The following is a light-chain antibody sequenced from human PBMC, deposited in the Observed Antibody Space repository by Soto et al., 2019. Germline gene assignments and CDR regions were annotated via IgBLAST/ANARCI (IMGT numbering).Light chain of an antibody. V-gene: IGKV1-5*01. J-gene: IGKJ1*01. CDR2: DAS. CDR1: QSISSW. Sequence: DIQMTQTPSTLSASVGDRVTITCRASQSISSWLAWDQQKPGKAPKLLIYDASSLESGVPSRFSGSGSRTEITLTISSRQPDDFATYYCQQYNSYPWTFGQKNKVEIK. CDR3: QQYNSYPWT.